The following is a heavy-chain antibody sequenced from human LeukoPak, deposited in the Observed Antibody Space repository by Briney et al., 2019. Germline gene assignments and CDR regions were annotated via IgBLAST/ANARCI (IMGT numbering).Heavy chain of an antibody. V-gene: IGHV3-30*02. CDR2: IESDESIS. J-gene: IGHJ5*02. D-gene: IGHD1-26*01. CDR1: GLTFRHYG. CDR3: TKNTGRREGWFDP. Sequence: GGSLRLSCAASGLTFRHYGMHWVRQTPGKGLEWVAFIESDESISQYADLVKGRFTISRDNSKNMLYLQMNSLRTEDTAMYYCTKNTGRREGWFDPWGQGTLVTVSS.